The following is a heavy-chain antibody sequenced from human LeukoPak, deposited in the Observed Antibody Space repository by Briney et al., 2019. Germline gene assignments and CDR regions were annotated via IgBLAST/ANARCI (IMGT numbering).Heavy chain of an antibody. CDR1: GFTFSSYA. J-gene: IGHJ5*02. V-gene: IGHV3-30*04. D-gene: IGHD1-26*01. Sequence: GGSLRLSCAASGFTFSSYAMHWVRQAPGKGLEWVAVISYDGSNKYYVDSVKGRFTISRDNSKNTLYLQMNSLRAEDTAVYYCARSTWQWELQGNWFDPWGQGTLVTVSS. CDR2: ISYDGSNK. CDR3: ARSTWQWELQGNWFDP.